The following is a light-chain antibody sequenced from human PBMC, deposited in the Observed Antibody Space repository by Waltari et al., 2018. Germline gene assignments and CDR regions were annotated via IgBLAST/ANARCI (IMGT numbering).Light chain of an antibody. Sequence: SSELTQDPVVSVALGQTVRITCQGDSLRRYHASWYQQKPGQAPVLVIYGQNNRPSGIADRFPGSTSGNTASLTITGAQAEDEAYYYCDSRDSSGNHEVFGGGTKLTVL. CDR3: DSRDSSGNHEV. V-gene: IGLV3-19*01. CDR1: SLRRYH. J-gene: IGLJ2*01. CDR2: GQN.